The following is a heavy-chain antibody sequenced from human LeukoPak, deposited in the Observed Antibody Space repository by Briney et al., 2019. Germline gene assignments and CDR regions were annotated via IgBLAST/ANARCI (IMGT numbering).Heavy chain of an antibody. V-gene: IGHV4-59*01. J-gene: IGHJ6*02. CDR3: ARDHVEMAKIGSYYYYYGMDV. CDR1: GGSISSYY. Sequence: SETLSLTCTVSGGSISSYYWSWIRQPPGKGLEWIGYIYYSESTNYNPSLKSRVTISVDTSKNQFSLKLSSVTAADTAVYYCARDHVEMAKIGSYYYYYGMDVWGQGTTVTVSS. D-gene: IGHD5-24*01. CDR2: IYYSEST.